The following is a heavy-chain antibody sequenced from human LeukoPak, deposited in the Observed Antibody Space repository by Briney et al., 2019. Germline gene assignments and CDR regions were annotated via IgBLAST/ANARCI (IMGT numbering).Heavy chain of an antibody. CDR3: ARVGPQGGRLQPLDC. V-gene: IGHV4-59*01. D-gene: IGHD5-24*01. Sequence: SGTLSLTGTVSGGSISSYYWSWIRKPPGKGLEWIGYIYYSGSTNYNPSLKSRVTISVDTSKNQFSLKLSSVTAADTAVYYCARVGPQGGRLQPLDCWGQGTLVTVSS. CDR2: IYYSGST. J-gene: IGHJ4*02. CDR1: GGSISSYY.